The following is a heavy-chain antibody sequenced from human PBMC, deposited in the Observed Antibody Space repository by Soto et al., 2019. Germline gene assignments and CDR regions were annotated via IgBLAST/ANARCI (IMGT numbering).Heavy chain of an antibody. CDR1: GFTFSSYG. CDR3: AKDPDPKPRVHPDY. J-gene: IGHJ4*02. V-gene: IGHV3-30*18. Sequence: QVQLVESGGGVVQPGRSLRLSCAASGFTFSSYGMHWVRQAPGKGLEWVAVISYDGSNKYYADSVKGRFTISRDNSKNTPYLQMNSLRAEDTAVYYCAKDPDPKPRVHPDYWGQGTLVTVSS. CDR2: ISYDGSNK.